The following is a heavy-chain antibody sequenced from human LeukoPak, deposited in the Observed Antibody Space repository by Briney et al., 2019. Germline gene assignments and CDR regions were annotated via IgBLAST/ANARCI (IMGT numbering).Heavy chain of an antibody. V-gene: IGHV4-59*08. Sequence: SETLSLTCTVSGGSISSYYWSWIRQPPGKGLEWIGYIYYSGSTNYNPSLKSRVTISVDTSKNQFSLKLSSVTAADTAVYYCARRGSYGDYLAWFDPWGQGTLVTVSS. CDR3: ARRGSYGDYLAWFDP. CDR1: GGSISSYY. D-gene: IGHD4-17*01. J-gene: IGHJ5*02. CDR2: IYYSGST.